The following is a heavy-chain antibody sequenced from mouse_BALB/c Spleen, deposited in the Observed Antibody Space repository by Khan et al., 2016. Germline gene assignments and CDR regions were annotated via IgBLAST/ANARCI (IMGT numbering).Heavy chain of an antibody. V-gene: IGHV3-2*02. CDR3: ARWVRNTLDY. CDR1: GYSITSDYA. D-gene: IGHD2-14*01. Sequence: VQLKESGPGLVKPSQSLSLTCTVTGYSITSDYAWNWIRQFPGNKLEWMGYINYSGNTRYNPSFKSRIYITRDTSKNQFFLQLNSVTTEDTGTYYCARWVRNTLDYWGQGASVPVSS. CDR2: INYSGNT. J-gene: IGHJ4*01.